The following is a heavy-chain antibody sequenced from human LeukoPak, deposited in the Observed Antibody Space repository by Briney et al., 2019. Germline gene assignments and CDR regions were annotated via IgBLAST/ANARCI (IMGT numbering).Heavy chain of an antibody. D-gene: IGHD6-13*01. CDR3: ARGHSSSWPIDY. CDR1: GGSISSYY. Sequence: SETLSLTCTVSGGSISSYYWSWIRQPPGKGLEWIGYIYYSGSTNYNPSLKSRVTISVDTSKNQFSLKLSFVTAADTAVYYCARGHSSSWPIDYWGQGTLVTVSS. J-gene: IGHJ4*02. CDR2: IYYSGST. V-gene: IGHV4-59*01.